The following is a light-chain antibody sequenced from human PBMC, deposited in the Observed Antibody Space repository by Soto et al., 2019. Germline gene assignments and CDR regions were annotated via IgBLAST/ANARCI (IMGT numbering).Light chain of an antibody. V-gene: IGKV1-27*01. Sequence: DLQLTQSPPSLSASVGDRVTITCRVSQGISSYSNWYRPKPGIIPKLLIYSASNLQSGVPSRLRGSGSGTDSTLSISRLQPEDVATYCGQRTYNAPHFGGGTKVEIK. CDR3: QRTYNAPH. J-gene: IGKJ4*01. CDR1: QGISSY. CDR2: SAS.